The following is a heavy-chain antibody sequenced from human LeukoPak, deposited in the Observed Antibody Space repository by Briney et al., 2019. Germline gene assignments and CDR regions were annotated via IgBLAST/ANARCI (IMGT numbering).Heavy chain of an antibody. D-gene: IGHD3-10*01. J-gene: IGHJ4*02. CDR2: INHSGST. V-gene: IGHV4-34*01. CDR1: GGSFSGYY. Sequence: KTSETLSLTCAVYGGSFSGYYWSWIRQPPGKGLEWIGEINHSGSTNYNPSLKSRVTISVDTSKNQFSLKLSSVTAADTAVYYCARGLITMVRGVKLIGFDYWGQGTLVTVSS. CDR3: ARGLITMVRGVKLIGFDY.